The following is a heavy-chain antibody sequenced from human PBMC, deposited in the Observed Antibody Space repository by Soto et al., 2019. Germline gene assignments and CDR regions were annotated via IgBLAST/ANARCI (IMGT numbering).Heavy chain of an antibody. CDR3: AREGSPADY. D-gene: IGHD3-10*01. V-gene: IGHV1-18*01. Sequence: QVQLVQSGAEVKKPGASVKVSCKASGYTFTNYGISWVRQAPGQGLEWMGWISAYNGNTNYAQKLQGRVTMTTDTXXXXAXXXLXXXXXXXXXXYYCAREGSPADYWGQGTLVTVSS. CDR2: ISAYNGNT. CDR1: GYTFTNYG. J-gene: IGHJ4*02.